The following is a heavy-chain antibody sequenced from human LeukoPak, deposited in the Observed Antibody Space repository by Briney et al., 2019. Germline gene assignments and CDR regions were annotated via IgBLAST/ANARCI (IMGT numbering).Heavy chain of an antibody. CDR1: GYTFTSYD. Sequence: ASVNVSCQASGYTFTSYDINWVRHATGQGREWMGWMSPNSGDTGYAQKFQGRVTMTRDTSISTAYMELTSLRSEDTAIYYCARGPPNWGFDFWGQGALVTVSS. D-gene: IGHD7-27*01. J-gene: IGHJ4*02. CDR3: ARGPPNWGFDF. CDR2: MSPNSGDT. V-gene: IGHV1-8*01.